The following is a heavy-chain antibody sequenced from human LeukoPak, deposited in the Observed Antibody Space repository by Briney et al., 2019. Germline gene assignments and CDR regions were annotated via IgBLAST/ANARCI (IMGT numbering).Heavy chain of an antibody. Sequence: GGSLRLSCAASGFTFSRYGMHWVRQAPGKGLEWVAVISYDGSNKYYADSVKGRFTISRDDSKNTLYLQMNSLRPEDTAVYYCAKRAAAGTVGSSFDIWGQGTMVTVSS. D-gene: IGHD6-13*01. J-gene: IGHJ3*02. CDR3: AKRAAAGTVGSSFDI. CDR2: ISYDGSNK. V-gene: IGHV3-30*18. CDR1: GFTFSRYG.